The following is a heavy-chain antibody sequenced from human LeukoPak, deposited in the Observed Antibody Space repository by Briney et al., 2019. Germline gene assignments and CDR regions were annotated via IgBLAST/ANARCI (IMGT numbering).Heavy chain of an antibody. V-gene: IGHV4-59*08. CDR2: IYYSGST. D-gene: IGHD6-19*01. CDR1: XSSISSYY. Sequence: SETLSLTCTVSXSSISSYYWSWXXQPXGXXLEWIGYIYYSGSTNYNPSLKSRVTISVDTSKNQFSLKLSSVTXADTAVYYCARGSGRDWFDPWGQGTLVTVSS. CDR3: ARGSGRDWFDP. J-gene: IGHJ5*02.